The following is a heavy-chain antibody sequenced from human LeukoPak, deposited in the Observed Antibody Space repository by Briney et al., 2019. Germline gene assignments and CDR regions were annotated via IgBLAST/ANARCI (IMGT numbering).Heavy chain of an antibody. CDR1: GFTVSSNY. CDR2: INSGGST. D-gene: IGHD3-10*01. Sequence: GGSLRLSCAASGFTVSSNYMNWVRQTPGQGLEWVSVINSGGSTHYADSVKGRFTISRDNSKNTLYLQMNSLRAEDTAVYYCARDLYYYGSGSDNFLYYWGQGTLVTVSS. V-gene: IGHV3-53*01. CDR3: ARDLYYYGSGSDNFLYY. J-gene: IGHJ4*02.